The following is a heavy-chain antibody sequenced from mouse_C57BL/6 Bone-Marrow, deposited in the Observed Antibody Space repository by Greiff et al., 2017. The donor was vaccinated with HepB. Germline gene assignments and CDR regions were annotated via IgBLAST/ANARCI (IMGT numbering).Heavy chain of an antibody. CDR1: GYTFTSYW. V-gene: IGHV1-55*01. J-gene: IGHJ1*03. Sequence: QVQLKQPGAELVKPGASVKMSCKASGYTFTSYWITWVKQRPGQGLEWIGDIYPGSGSTNYNEKFKSKATLTVDTSSSTAYMQLSSLTSEDSAVYYCARSGDGNYADWYFDVWGTGTTVTVSS. D-gene: IGHD2-1*01. CDR2: IYPGSGST. CDR3: ARSGDGNYADWYFDV.